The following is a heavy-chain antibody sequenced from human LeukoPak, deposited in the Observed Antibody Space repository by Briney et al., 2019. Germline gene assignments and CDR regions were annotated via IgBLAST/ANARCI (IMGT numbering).Heavy chain of an antibody. CDR2: SRNKASSYTT. Sequence: GGSLRLSCAASGSKFSDHYIDWVRQAPGKGLEWVGRSRNKASSYTTEYAASVEGRFTISRDVSESSLYLQMNSLRTEDTAVYYCGRIAISANNGMDVWGQGTTVTVSS. D-gene: IGHD1/OR15-1a*01. CDR1: GSKFSDHY. CDR3: GRIAISANNGMDV. V-gene: IGHV3-72*01. J-gene: IGHJ6*02.